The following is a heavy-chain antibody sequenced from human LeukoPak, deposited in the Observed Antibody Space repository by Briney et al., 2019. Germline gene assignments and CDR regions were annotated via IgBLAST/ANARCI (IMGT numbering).Heavy chain of an antibody. CDR2: ITGSGGSS. J-gene: IGHJ4*02. V-gene: IGHV3-23*01. CDR3: ARGGYTYGSGL. Sequence: GGSLRLSCVGSGFTFNKYVMMWVRQAPGKGLEWVSGITGSGGSSYYIDSVKGRFTISRDNSQNTLFLEMNTVRAEDTAVYFCARGGYTYGSGLWGQGTLVAVSS. D-gene: IGHD5-18*01. CDR1: GFTFNKYV.